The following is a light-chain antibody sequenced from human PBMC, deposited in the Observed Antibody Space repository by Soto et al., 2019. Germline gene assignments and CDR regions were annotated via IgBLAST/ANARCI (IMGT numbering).Light chain of an antibody. CDR1: HSVSSNY. J-gene: IGKJ1*01. CDR3: QQYGSSLWT. Sequence: EIVMTQSPCTLSLSAGERSTLSCIASHSVSSNYLAWYQHKPGQAPKLLIYGASSRATGIPDRFSGSGSGTDFTLTISRLEPEDFAVYYCQQYGSSLWTFGQGTKVDIK. V-gene: IGKV3-20*01. CDR2: GAS.